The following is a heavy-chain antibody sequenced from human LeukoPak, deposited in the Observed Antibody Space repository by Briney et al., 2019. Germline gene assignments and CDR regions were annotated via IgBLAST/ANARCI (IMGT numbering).Heavy chain of an antibody. CDR2: IYTSGST. D-gene: IGHD3-10*01. V-gene: IGHV4-61*02. J-gene: IGHJ4*02. CDR1: GGSISSGSYY. Sequence: SETLSLTCTVSGGSISSGSYYWSWIRQPAGKGLEWIGRIYTSGSTNYNPSLKSRVTISVDTSKNQFSLKLSSVTAADTAVYYCARSRGRDFGESSFDYWGQGTLVTVSS. CDR3: ARSRGRDFGESSFDY.